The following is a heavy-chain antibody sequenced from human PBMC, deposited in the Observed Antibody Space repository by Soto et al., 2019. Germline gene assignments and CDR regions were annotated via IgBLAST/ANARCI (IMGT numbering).Heavy chain of an antibody. CDR1: GYTFSSYG. J-gene: IGHJ4*02. CDR2: ISAYNGNR. CDR3: ARDSPPVDY. Sequence: ASVQVSCKASGYTFSSYGISWVRQAPGQGLEWMGWISAYNGNRKYAQKFQGRVTMTTDTSTSTAYMELRSLRSDDTAVYYCARDSPPVDYWGQGTLVTVSS. V-gene: IGHV1-18*01.